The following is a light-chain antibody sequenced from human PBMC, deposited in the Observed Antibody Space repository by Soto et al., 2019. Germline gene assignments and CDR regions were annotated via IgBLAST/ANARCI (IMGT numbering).Light chain of an antibody. CDR2: EGS. CDR1: SSGVGSYNL. Sequence: QSALTQPASVSGSPGQSITISCTGTSSGVGSYNLVSWYQQHPGKAPKLMIYEGSKRPSGVSNRFSGSKSGNTASLTISGLQAEDEADYYCCSYAGSNYVFGTGTKVTVL. V-gene: IGLV2-23*01. J-gene: IGLJ1*01. CDR3: CSYAGSNYV.